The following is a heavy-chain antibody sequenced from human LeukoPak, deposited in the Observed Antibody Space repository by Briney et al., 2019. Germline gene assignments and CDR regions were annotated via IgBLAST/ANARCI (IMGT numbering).Heavy chain of an antibody. CDR2: IYYSGSP. Sequence: SETLSLTCTVSGGSISSSSYYWGWIRQPPGKGLEWIGSIYYSGSPYYNPSLKSRVTISVDTSKNQFSLKLSSVTAADTAVYYCARELLAAEPNFDYWGQGTLVTVSS. CDR1: GGSISSSSYY. J-gene: IGHJ4*02. V-gene: IGHV4-39*07. CDR3: ARELLAAEPNFDY. D-gene: IGHD1-26*01.